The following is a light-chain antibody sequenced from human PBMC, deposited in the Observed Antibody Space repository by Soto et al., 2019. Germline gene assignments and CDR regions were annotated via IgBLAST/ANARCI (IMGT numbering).Light chain of an antibody. J-gene: IGKJ4*01. V-gene: IGKV3-20*01. CDR1: QSVRDTY. CDR2: GAS. Sequence: IVLTQSPDTLSLSPGERATLSCRASQSVRDTYLAWYQQKPGQAPSLLIYGASNRATGVPDRFSGSGSGTDFALTISRLEPEDFALYYCQQFSSYPLTFGGGTKVDI. CDR3: QQFSSYPLT.